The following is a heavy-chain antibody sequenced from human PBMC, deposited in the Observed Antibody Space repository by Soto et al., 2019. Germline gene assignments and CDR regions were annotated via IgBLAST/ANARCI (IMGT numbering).Heavy chain of an antibody. V-gene: IGHV3-23*01. CDR1: GFTFSSYA. CDR2: ISGSGGST. Sequence: EVQLLESGGGLVQPGGSLRLSCAASGFTFSSYAMSWVRQAPGKGLEWVSAISGSGGSTYYADSVKGRFTISRDNSKNTLYLQMNSLRAEDTAVYYCAKDSGKGHDYVMWATDYWGQGTLVTVSS. D-gene: IGHD3-16*01. J-gene: IGHJ4*02. CDR3: AKDSGKGHDYVMWATDY.